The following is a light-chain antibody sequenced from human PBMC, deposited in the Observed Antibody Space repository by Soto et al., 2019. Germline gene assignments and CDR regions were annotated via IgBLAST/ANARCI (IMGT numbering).Light chain of an antibody. CDR2: GAS. J-gene: IGKJ2*01. CDR3: QKYYTFPYT. Sequence: AVRMTQSPSSFSASTGDRVTITCRASQEISTSLAWYQQKPGKAPKLLIYGASTLTNEVPSRFSGSGSGTDFTLTIDCLQSDDFANYFCQKYYTFPYTFGQGTALEI. CDR1: QEISTS. V-gene: IGKV1-8*01.